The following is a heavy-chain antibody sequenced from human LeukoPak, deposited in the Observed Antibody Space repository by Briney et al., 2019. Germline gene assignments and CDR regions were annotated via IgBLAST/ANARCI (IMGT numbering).Heavy chain of an antibody. D-gene: IGHD2-15*01. V-gene: IGHV3-53*01. CDR3: ARARYCSGGSCYYAFDI. CDR1: GFTVSSNY. J-gene: IGHJ3*02. CDR2: IYSGGST. Sequence: GGSLRLSCAASGFTVSSNYMSWVRQAPGKGLEWVSVIYSGGSTYYADSVKGRFTISRDNSKNTLYLQMNSLRAEDTAVYYCARARYCSGGSCYYAFDIWGQGTMVTVSS.